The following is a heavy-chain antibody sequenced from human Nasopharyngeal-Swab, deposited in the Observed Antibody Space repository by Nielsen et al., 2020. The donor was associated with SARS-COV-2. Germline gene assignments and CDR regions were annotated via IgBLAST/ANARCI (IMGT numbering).Heavy chain of an antibody. D-gene: IGHD2-8*01. V-gene: IGHV7-4-1*02. CDR2: INTNTGNP. CDR3: ARPNMTTNYGMDV. J-gene: IGHJ6*02. Sequence: WVRQAPRQGLEWMGWINTNTGNPTYAQGFTGRFVFSLDTSVSTAYLQISNLKAEDTAVYYCARPNMTTNYGMDVWGQGTTVTVSS.